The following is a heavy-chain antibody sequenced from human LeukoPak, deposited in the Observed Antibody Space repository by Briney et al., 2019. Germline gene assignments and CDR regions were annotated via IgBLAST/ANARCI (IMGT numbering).Heavy chain of an antibody. J-gene: IGHJ4*02. V-gene: IGHV4-4*09. CDR3: ARGGWYVDY. CDR2: IYSSGST. Sequence: SETLSLTCTVSSGSINNHYWSWIRQPPGKGLEWIGYIYSSGSTSYNPSLKSRVTMSVDTSKNQFSLKLSSVTAADTAVYYCARGGWYVDYWGQGTLATVSS. CDR1: SGSINNHY. D-gene: IGHD6-19*01.